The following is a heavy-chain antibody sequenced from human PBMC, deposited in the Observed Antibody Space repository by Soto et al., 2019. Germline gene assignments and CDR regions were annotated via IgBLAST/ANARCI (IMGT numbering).Heavy chain of an antibody. CDR3: ARSPRSSGYYYYPMDV. J-gene: IGHJ6*02. CDR2: INPGNGDT. D-gene: IGHD2-15*01. V-gene: IGHV1-3*01. CDR1: GYTFINYA. Sequence: QVQLVQSGAEVKKPGASVKVSCKASGYTFINYAVHWVRQAPGQRLEWMGWINPGNGDTKYSQNFQVRVTLTRDTSASTAYMEVRSLRSEDTAVYYCARSPRSSGYYYYPMDVWGQGTTVTVSS.